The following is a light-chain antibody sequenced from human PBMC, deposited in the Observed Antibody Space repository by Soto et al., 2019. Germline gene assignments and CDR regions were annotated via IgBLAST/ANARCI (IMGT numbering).Light chain of an antibody. CDR3: SSYTISSTLVI. CDR1: SSDVGGYNF. CDR2: EVS. J-gene: IGLJ2*01. V-gene: IGLV2-14*01. Sequence: QSALTQPASVSGSPGQSITISCTGTSSDVGGYNFVSWYQQHPGKAPKPMIYEVSNRPSGVSNRFSGSKSGNTASLTISGLQAEDEAAYYCSSYTISSTLVIFGGGTKLTVL.